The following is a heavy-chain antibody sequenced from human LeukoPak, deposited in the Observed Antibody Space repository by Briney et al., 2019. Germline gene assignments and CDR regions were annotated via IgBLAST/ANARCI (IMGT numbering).Heavy chain of an antibody. CDR2: IKSKIHGGTT. J-gene: IGHJ4*02. CDR3: TTSTSPGIDY. V-gene: IGHV3-15*01. CDR1: GFTFTNAW. D-gene: IGHD2/OR15-2a*01. Sequence: PGGSVRLSCAASGFTFTNAWMSWVRQAPGKGLEWVGRIKSKIHGGTTDYAAPVKGRFSISRDDSKDTLYLQMNSLETEDTAVYYCTTSTSPGIDYWGQGTLVTVSS.